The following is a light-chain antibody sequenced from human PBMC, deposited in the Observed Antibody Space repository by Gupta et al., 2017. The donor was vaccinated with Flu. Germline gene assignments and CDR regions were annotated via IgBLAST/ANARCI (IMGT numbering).Light chain of an antibody. CDR3: QQRANWPLT. CDR1: QRINTD. J-gene: IGKJ4*01. CDR2: DAS. V-gene: IGKV3-11*01. Sequence: IVLPQSPATLSVSRGERATLSCRASQRINTDLPWYQCKPGQAPSLLIYDASNRATGIPARFSGSGSGTDFTLTISSLEPEDFAVYYCQQRANWPLTFGGGTKVEI.